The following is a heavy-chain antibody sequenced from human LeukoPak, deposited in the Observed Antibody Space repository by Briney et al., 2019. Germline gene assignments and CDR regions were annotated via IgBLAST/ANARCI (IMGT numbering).Heavy chain of an antibody. CDR3: ARGRYSGGWYDY. J-gene: IGHJ4*02. V-gene: IGHV4-59*01. CDR2: IYYTGST. CDR1: GGSISTYY. D-gene: IGHD6-19*01. Sequence: SETLSLTCTVSGGSISTYYWSWIRQPPGKGLVYIAYIYYTGSTDYNPSLKSRVSISVDTSKNQFSLELNSVTAADTAVYYCARGRYSGGWYDYWGQGTLVTVSS.